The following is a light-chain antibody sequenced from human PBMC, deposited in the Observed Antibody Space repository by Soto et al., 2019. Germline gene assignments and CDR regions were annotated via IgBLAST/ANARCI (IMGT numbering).Light chain of an antibody. Sequence: EIVMTQSPATLSVSPGERATLSCRARQSVYSNLAWSQPKPGQAPRLLIYGTSTRATGIPARFSGSGYGTEFSLTISSLQSEDFAVYYCQQYNNLPLTFGGGTKVEIK. V-gene: IGKV3-15*01. CDR2: GTS. CDR3: QQYNNLPLT. CDR1: QSVYSN. J-gene: IGKJ4*01.